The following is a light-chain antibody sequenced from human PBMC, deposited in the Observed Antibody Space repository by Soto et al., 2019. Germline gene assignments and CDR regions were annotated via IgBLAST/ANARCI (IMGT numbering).Light chain of an antibody. J-gene: IGLJ3*02. Sequence: QAVVPQEQSFSVSPGGTVTLTCGLSSGSVSTNYYPSWYQQTPGQAPRTLIYSTNTRSSGVTDPFSGSIIRNKAALTVTGAEADDESDSYGVLYMGSGIWVFAGGTKVTVL. V-gene: IGLV8-61*01. CDR1: SGSVSTNYY. CDR2: STN. CDR3: VLYMGSGIWV.